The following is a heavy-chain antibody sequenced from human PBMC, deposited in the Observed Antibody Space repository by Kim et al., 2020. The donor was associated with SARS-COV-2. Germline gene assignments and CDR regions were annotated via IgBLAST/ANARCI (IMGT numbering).Heavy chain of an antibody. D-gene: IGHD2-2*01. CDR1: GFTFSSYA. J-gene: IGHJ6*02. V-gene: IGHV3-23*01. CDR2: ISGRGGTT. Sequence: GGSLRLSCAASGFTFSSYAMSWVRQAPGKGLEWVSAISGRGGTTYYADSVKGRFTISRDNSKNTLYLQMNSLRAEDTAVYYCAKEYYCSSTSCYAGDPYYYYYGMDVWGQGTTVTVSS. CDR3: AKEYYCSSTSCYAGDPYYYYYGMDV.